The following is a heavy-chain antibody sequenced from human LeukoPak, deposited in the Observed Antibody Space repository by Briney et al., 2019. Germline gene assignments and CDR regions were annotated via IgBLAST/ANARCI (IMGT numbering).Heavy chain of an antibody. Sequence: ASVKVSCKASGYTFSNYAMNWVRQAPGQGLECMGWINTNTGNPTYAQGFTGRFVFSVDTSVSTAYLQISSLKAEDTAVYYCARGYSSFSHVDAFDIWGQGTMVTVSS. J-gene: IGHJ3*02. CDR2: INTNTGNP. D-gene: IGHD6-19*01. CDR3: ARGYSSFSHVDAFDI. V-gene: IGHV7-4-1*02. CDR1: GYTFSNYA.